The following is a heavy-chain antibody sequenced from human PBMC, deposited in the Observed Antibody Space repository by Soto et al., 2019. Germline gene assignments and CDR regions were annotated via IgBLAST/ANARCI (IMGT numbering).Heavy chain of an antibody. CDR2: IYYSGST. V-gene: IGHV4-59*01. D-gene: IGHD6-13*01. Sequence: PSETLSLTCTVSGGSISSYYWSWIRQPPGKGLEWIGYIYYSGSTNYNPSLKSRVTISVDTSKNQFSLKLSSVTAADTAVYYCARQTGSSWYINGFDPWGQGTLVTVSS. CDR1: GGSISSYY. J-gene: IGHJ5*02. CDR3: ARQTGSSWYINGFDP.